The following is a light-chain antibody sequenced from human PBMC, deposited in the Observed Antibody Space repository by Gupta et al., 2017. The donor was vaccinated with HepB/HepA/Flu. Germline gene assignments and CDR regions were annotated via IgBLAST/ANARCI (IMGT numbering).Light chain of an antibody. J-gene: IGLJ3*02. V-gene: IGLV2-14*01. CDR1: SRDVGDDNY. Sequence: QSALTQPASVSGSPGQSIPISCTATSRDVGDDNYGAWDQQHPGKARNLLIYDVTKRPAGISSRFSVSKAGNTASLTISGRQAEDDADYYCSSYSDTTLMVFGGGTKVTVL. CDR3: SSYSDTTLMV. CDR2: DVT.